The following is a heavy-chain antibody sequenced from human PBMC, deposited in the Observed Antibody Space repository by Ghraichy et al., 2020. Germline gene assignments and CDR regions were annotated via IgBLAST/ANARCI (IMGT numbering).Heavy chain of an antibody. CDR1: GITFRNYW. J-gene: IGHJ6*03. D-gene: IGHD2-2*01. CDR2: IKQDGSEK. CDR3: ASEVYCSSTSCPQDYYYHYMDV. V-gene: IGHV3-7*03. Sequence: ETLSLTCAASGITFRNYWMSWVRQAPGKGLEWVANIKQDGSEKYYVDSVQGRFTISRDNAKNSLYLQMNSLRAEDTAVYYCASEVYCSSTSCPQDYYYHYMDVWGKGTTVTVSS.